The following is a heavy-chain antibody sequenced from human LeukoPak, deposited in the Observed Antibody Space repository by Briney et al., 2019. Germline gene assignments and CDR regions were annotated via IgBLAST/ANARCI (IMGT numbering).Heavy chain of an antibody. V-gene: IGHV1-69*04. CDR1: GGTFSSYA. Sequence: SVKVSCKASGGTFSSYAISWVRQAPGQGLEWMGRIIPILGIANYAQKLQGRVTITADKSTSTAYMELSSLRSEDTAVYYCARDFRGYDLHYWGQGTLVTVSS. D-gene: IGHD5-12*01. CDR3: ARDFRGYDLHY. J-gene: IGHJ4*02. CDR2: IIPILGIA.